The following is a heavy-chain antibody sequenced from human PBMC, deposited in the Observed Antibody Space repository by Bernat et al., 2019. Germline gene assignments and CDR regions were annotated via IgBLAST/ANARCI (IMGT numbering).Heavy chain of an antibody. CDR2: INPHSGAT. D-gene: IGHD2-21*02. J-gene: IGHJ4*02. Sequence: QVQLVQSGAEVKKPAASVKVSCKASGYTFTDYYIHWVRQAPGQGLEWMGWINPHSGATNYAQKFQDRVTMTRDTSISTAYMELSRLRPDDAAVYYCARDRGDVAIVWGQGTLVTVSS. CDR3: ARDRGDVAIV. CDR1: GYTFTDYY. V-gene: IGHV1-2*02.